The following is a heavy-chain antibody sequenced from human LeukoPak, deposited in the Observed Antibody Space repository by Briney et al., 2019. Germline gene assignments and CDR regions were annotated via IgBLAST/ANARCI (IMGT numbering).Heavy chain of an antibody. D-gene: IGHD3-16*02. V-gene: IGHV4-39*01. J-gene: IGHJ4*02. CDR1: GGSISSSNYY. CDR2: MYYSGNT. Sequence: SETLSLTCTVSGGSISSSNYYWGWIRQPPGKGLEWIGSMYYSGNTDYNPSLKSRVTISVDTSKNQFSLKVNSVTAADTAVYYCTRTLGWASSRYPFDGWGQGTLVTVSS. CDR3: TRTLGWASSRYPFDG.